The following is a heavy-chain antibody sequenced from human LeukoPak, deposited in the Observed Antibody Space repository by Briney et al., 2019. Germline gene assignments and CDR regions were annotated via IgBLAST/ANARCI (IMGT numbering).Heavy chain of an antibody. CDR1: GGTFSTYV. J-gene: IGHJ3*02. Sequence: PSVKVSRKASGGTFSTYVFSWVRQAPGQGREWMRSIMPILGQPDYVQKFQGRVSITADKSTSTLYMELISLRSDDTALYYCARGVATNHDACNIWGQGTLVTVSS. CDR2: IMPILGQP. D-gene: IGHD2-15*01. V-gene: IGHV1-69*04. CDR3: ARGVATNHDACNI.